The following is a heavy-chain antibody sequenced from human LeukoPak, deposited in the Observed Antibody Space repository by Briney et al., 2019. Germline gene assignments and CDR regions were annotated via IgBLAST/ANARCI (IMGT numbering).Heavy chain of an antibody. Sequence: GGSLRLSCAASGFTFSSYAMSWVRQAPGKGLEWVSAISGSGGSTYYADSAKGRFTITRDNSKNTLYLQMNSLRAEDTAVYYCAAKDYGPFDYWGQGTLVTVSS. CDR1: GFTFSSYA. V-gene: IGHV3-23*01. CDR3: AAKDYGPFDY. J-gene: IGHJ4*02. CDR2: ISGSGGST. D-gene: IGHD4/OR15-4a*01.